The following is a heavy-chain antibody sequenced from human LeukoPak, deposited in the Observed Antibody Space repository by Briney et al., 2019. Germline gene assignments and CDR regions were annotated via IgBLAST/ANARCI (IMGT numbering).Heavy chain of an antibody. CDR1: GFTFSTSW. J-gene: IGHJ4*02. V-gene: IGHV3-7*01. CDR3: ARAGGAGTVDY. D-gene: IGHD1-26*01. Sequence: PGGSLRLSCAASGFTFSTSWMSWVRQAPGEGLEWVANINEDGSEEYYVDSVKGRFTISRDNVKNSLFLQINSLRAEDTAVYYCARAGGAGTVDYWGQGALVTVSS. CDR2: INEDGSEE.